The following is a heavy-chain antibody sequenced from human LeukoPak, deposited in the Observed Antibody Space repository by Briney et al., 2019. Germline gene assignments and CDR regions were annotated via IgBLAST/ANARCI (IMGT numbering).Heavy chain of an antibody. CDR3: AKDGSSRWYYGMDV. D-gene: IGHD6-13*01. V-gene: IGHV3-23*01. CDR1: GFTFSSYA. J-gene: IGHJ6*02. Sequence: GGSLSLSCAASGFTFSSYAMSWVSQAPGKGLEWVSAISGSGGSTYYADSVKGRFTISRDNSKNTLYLQMNSLRAEDTAVYYCAKDGSSRWYYGMDVWGQGTTVTVSS. CDR2: ISGSGGST.